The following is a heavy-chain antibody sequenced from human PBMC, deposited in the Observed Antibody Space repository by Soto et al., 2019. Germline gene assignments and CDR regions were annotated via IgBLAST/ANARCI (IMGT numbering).Heavy chain of an antibody. CDR2: IYYSGST. CDR1: GGSISSSSYY. V-gene: IGHV4-39*01. Sequence: TSETLSLTCTVSGGSISSSSYYWGWIRQPPGKGLEWIGSIYYSGSTYYNPSLKSRVTISVDTSKNQFSLKLSSVTAADTAVYYCARTAAHSRMYCSGGSCSFDYWGQGTLVTVSS. D-gene: IGHD2-15*01. J-gene: IGHJ4*02. CDR3: ARTAAHSRMYCSGGSCSFDY.